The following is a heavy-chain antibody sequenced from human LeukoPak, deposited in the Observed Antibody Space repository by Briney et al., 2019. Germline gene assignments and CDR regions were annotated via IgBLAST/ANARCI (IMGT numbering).Heavy chain of an antibody. D-gene: IGHD5-12*01. CDR3: ARAGEWLRFWGSLFDY. CDR2: IYPGDSDT. V-gene: IGHV5-51*01. CDR1: GYSFTSYW. J-gene: IGHJ4*02. Sequence: GESLKISCKGSGYSFTSYWIGGVRQMPGKGLEWMGIIYPGDSDTRYSPSFQGQVTISADKSISTAYLQWSSLKASDTAMYYCARAGEWLRFWGSLFDYWGQGTLVTVSS.